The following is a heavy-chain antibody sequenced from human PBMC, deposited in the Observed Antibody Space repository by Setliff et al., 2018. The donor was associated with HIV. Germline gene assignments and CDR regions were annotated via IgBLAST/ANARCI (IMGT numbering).Heavy chain of an antibody. CDR1: GFTFNNAW. V-gene: IGHV3-15*01. Sequence: GGSLRLSCAASGFTFNNAWMSWVRQAPGKGLEWVGRIKSKTDGGTTDYAAPVKGRFTISRDDSKNTLYLQMNSLKTEDTAVYYGIFYYYGYPYWGQGTLVTVSS. J-gene: IGHJ4*02. D-gene: IGHD3-10*01. CDR2: IKSKTDGGTT. CDR3: IFYYYGYPY.